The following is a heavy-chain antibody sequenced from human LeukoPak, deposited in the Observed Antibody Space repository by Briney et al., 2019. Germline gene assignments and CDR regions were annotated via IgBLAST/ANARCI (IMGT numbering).Heavy chain of an antibody. CDR3: AREWAGAYYYCYMDV. V-gene: IGHV3-66*02. CDR1: GFTVSSNY. J-gene: IGHJ6*03. Sequence: PGGSLRLSCAASGFTVSSNYMSWVRQAPGKGLEWVSVIYSGGSTYYADSVKGRFTISRDNSKNTLYLQMNSLRAEDTAVYYCAREWAGAYYYCYMDVWGKGTTVTVSS. D-gene: IGHD6-19*01. CDR2: IYSGGST.